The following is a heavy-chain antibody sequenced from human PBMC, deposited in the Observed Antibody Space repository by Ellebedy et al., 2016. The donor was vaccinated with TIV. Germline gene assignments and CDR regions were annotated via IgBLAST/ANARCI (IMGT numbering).Heavy chain of an antibody. CDR3: AKEYAPGSSGNHFMDV. Sequence: SLKISXAASGFTFDDYAMHWVRQAPGKGLEWVSGISWNSGSIGYADSVKGRFTISRDNAKNSLYLQMNSLRAEDTALYYCAKEYAPGSSGNHFMDVWGQGTTVTVSS. CDR2: ISWNSGSI. CDR1: GFTFDDYA. V-gene: IGHV3-9*01. D-gene: IGHD6-13*01. J-gene: IGHJ6*02.